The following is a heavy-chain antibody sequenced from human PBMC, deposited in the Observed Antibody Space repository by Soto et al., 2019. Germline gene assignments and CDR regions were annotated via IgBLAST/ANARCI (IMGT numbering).Heavy chain of an antibody. Sequence: GGSLRLSCAASGFTFSSYGMHWVRQAPGKGLEWVAVIWYDGSNKYYADSVKGRFTISRDNSKNTLYLQMNSLRAEDTAVYYCARARYFDWPSYRYYGMDVWGQGTTVTVSS. V-gene: IGHV3-33*01. CDR3: ARARYFDWPSYRYYGMDV. D-gene: IGHD3-9*01. CDR2: IWYDGSNK. J-gene: IGHJ6*02. CDR1: GFTFSSYG.